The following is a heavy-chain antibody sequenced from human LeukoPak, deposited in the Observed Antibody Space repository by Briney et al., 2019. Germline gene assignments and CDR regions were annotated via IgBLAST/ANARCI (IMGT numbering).Heavy chain of an antibody. V-gene: IGHV3-23*01. J-gene: IGHJ5*02. CDR3: ANDYGDYSNWLDP. CDR1: GFTFSSYA. CDR2: ISGSGTNT. D-gene: IGHD4-17*01. Sequence: GGSLRLSCAASGFTFSSYAMSWVRQAPGKGLEWVSYISGSGTNTYYADSVKGRFTISRDNSKNTLYLQMNSLRVDDTAVYYCANDYGDYSNWLDPWGQGTLVTVSS.